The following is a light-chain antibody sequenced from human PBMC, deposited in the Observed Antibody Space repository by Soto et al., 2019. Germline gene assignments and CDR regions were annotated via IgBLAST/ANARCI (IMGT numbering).Light chain of an antibody. CDR3: SAWDASLGAIL. CDR2: NDD. Sequence: QSVLSQPPSASGTPGQTVTISCSGRSSNIGSNIVNWYQQLPGTAPKLLIYNDDHRPSGVADRFSGSKSGTSASLAISGLHSDDEADYYCSAWDASLGAILFGGGTQLAVL. CDR1: SSNIGSNI. J-gene: IGLJ3*02. V-gene: IGLV1-44*01.